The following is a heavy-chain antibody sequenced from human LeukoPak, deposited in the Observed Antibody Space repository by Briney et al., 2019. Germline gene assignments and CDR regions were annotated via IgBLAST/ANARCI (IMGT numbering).Heavy chain of an antibody. CDR1: GFTFNGHW. CDR3: AKGPRRIVVVNWYFDL. CDR2: ISGSGGST. J-gene: IGHJ2*01. Sequence: GGSLRLSCAASGFTFNGHWMSWVRQAPGKGLEWVSAISGSGGSTYYAGSVKGRFTISRDNSKNTLYLQMNSLRAEDTAVYYCAKGPRRIVVVNWYFDLWGRGTLVTVSS. V-gene: IGHV3-23*01. D-gene: IGHD3-22*01.